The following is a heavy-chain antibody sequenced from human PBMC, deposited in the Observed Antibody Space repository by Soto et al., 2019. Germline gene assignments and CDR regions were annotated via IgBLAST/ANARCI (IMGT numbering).Heavy chain of an antibody. CDR1: GFTFSSYA. CDR2: ISGSGGST. Sequence: EVQLLESGGGLVQPGGSLRLSCAASGFTFSSYAMSWVRQAPGKGLEWVSAISGSGGSTYYADSVKGRFTISRDNSKNTLYLQMNSLRAEDTAIYYCAKVGYIISSFGMDVWGQGTTVTVSS. J-gene: IGHJ6*02. CDR3: AKVGYIISSFGMDV. V-gene: IGHV3-23*01. D-gene: IGHD6-6*01.